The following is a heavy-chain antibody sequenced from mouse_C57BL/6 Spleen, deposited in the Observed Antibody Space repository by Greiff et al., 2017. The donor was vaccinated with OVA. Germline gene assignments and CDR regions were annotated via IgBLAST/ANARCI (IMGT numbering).Heavy chain of an antibody. D-gene: IGHD2-12*01. J-gene: IGHJ4*01. CDR3: ARGGYYSTYYYAMDY. CDR2: INPNNGGT. CDR1: GYTFTDYY. V-gene: IGHV1-26*01. Sequence: EVQLQQSGPELVKPGASVKISCKASGYTFTDYYMNWVKQSHGKSLEWIGDINPNNGGTSYNQKFKGKATLTVDKSSSTAYMELRSLTSEDSAVYYCARGGYYSTYYYAMDYWGQGTSVTVSS.